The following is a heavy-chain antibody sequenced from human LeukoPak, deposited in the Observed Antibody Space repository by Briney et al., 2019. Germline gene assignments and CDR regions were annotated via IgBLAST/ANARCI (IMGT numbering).Heavy chain of an antibody. J-gene: IGHJ4*02. CDR1: GFTFSNYA. CDR3: ARGYTYYYDSSGYYLPGY. CDR2: ISKDGSNK. Sequence: PGRSLRLSCAASGFTFSNYAMHWVRQAPGKGLEWVAVISKDGSNKYYTDSVKGRFTISRDNSKNTLYLQMNSLRAEDTAVYYCARGYTYYYDSSGYYLPGYWGQGTLVTVSS. D-gene: IGHD3-22*01. V-gene: IGHV3-30-3*01.